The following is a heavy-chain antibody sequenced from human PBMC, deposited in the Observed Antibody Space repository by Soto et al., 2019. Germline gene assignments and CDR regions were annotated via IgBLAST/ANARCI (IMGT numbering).Heavy chain of an antibody. CDR2: IYFSGST. J-gene: IGHJ4*02. CDR3: ARHWGRGAAGTCYN. Sequence: SETLSLTCSVSGGSSSSRESYWGWIRQPPGKGLEWIGTIYFSGSTYYNPSLKTRVTMSVDTSKNQFSLKLSSVTAADTADYYCARHWGRGAAGTCYNWGQGTLVTVS. V-gene: IGHV4-39*01. CDR1: GGSSSSRESY. D-gene: IGHD6-13*01.